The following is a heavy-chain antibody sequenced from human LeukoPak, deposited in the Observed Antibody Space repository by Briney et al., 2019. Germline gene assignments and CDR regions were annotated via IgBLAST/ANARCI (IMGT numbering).Heavy chain of an antibody. CDR1: GFTFSSYG. J-gene: IGHJ5*02. D-gene: IGHD4-17*01. CDR3: AKEHTVTTWDLGT. V-gene: IGHV3-30*18. Sequence: GGSLRLSCAASGFTFSSYGMHWVRQAPGKGLEWVAVISFDGSHKYYADSVKGRFTISRDNSRNTMYLQTNSLRAEDTAVYYCAKEHTVTTWDLGTWGQGTLVTVSS. CDR2: ISFDGSHK.